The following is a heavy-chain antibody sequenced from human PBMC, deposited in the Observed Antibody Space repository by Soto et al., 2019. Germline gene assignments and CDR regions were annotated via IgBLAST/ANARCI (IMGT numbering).Heavy chain of an antibody. Sequence: SETLSLTCAVSGGSFSGYYWGWIRQPPGKGLGWNGESNQSGRTNYNPSLKSRVTISVDTSKNQFSLKLSSVTAADTAVYYCARGPPRDQLLSHWFDPLGQGTLATVS. J-gene: IGHJ5*02. CDR3: ARGPPRDQLLSHWFDP. CDR2: SNQSGRT. D-gene: IGHD2-2*01. V-gene: IGHV4-34*01. CDR1: GGSFSGYY.